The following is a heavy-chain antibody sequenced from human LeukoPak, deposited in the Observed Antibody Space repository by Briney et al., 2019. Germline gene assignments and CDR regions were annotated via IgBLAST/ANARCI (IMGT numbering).Heavy chain of an antibody. J-gene: IGHJ5*02. Sequence: AASVKVSCKASGGTFSSYAISWVRQAPGQGLEWMGGIIPIFGTANYAQKFQGRVTITADKSTSTAYMELSSLRSEDTAVYYCARETRGYPNWFDPWGQGTLVTVSS. V-gene: IGHV1-69*06. CDR3: ARETRGYPNWFDP. D-gene: IGHD6-13*01. CDR1: GGTFSSYA. CDR2: IIPIFGTA.